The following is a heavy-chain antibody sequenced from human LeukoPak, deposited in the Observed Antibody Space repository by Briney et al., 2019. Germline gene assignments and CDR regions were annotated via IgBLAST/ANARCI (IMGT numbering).Heavy chain of an antibody. V-gene: IGHV4-39*01. CDR2: IYYTGST. D-gene: IGHD3-10*01. Sequence: SETLSLTCTVSGGSISSSSYYWGWIRQPPGKGLEWIGSIYYTGSTYYDPSLKSRVTLSVDTSKNQFSLKLSSVTAADTAVYYCARSLYPGYGSGSYYNYFDYWGQGTLVTVSS. J-gene: IGHJ4*02. CDR1: GGSISSSSYY. CDR3: ARSLYPGYGSGSYYNYFDY.